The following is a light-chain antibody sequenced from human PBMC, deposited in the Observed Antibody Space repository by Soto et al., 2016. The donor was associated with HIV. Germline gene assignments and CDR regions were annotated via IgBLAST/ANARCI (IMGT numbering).Light chain of an antibody. CDR2: AAS. V-gene: IGKV1-9*01. CDR3: QKYNGXPT. CDR1: QGISSY. J-gene: IGKJ4*01. Sequence: DIQLTQSPSFLSASVGDRVTITCRASQGISSYLAWYQQKPGKAPKLLIYAASTLQSGVPSRFSGSGSGTEFTLTISSLQPEDIATYYCQKYNGXPTFGGGTKVEIK.